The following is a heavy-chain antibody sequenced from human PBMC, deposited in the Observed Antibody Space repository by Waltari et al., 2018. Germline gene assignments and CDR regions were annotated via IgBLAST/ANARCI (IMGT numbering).Heavy chain of an antibody. J-gene: IGHJ4*02. CDR1: GFTFSTHA. Sequence: EAQLLESGGGLVQPGGSLRLSCADFGFTFSTHALTWVRQAPGKGLGWVSSYSGSADYTYYADSVKGRFTISRDNPKNMLYLQMNSIRAEDTAVYYCAKTPLVTVGYFDQWGQGTMVTVSS. CDR2: YSGSADYT. D-gene: IGHD1-26*01. V-gene: IGHV3-23*01. CDR3: AKTPLVTVGYFDQ.